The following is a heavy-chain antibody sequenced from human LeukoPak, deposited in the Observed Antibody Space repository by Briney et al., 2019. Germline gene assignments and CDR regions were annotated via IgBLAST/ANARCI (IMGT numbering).Heavy chain of an antibody. V-gene: IGHV3-72*01. CDR1: GFTLSDHY. CDR3: AQFAKGG. J-gene: IGHJ4*02. D-gene: IGHD2-21*01. CDR2: TKHKAHSYTT. Sequence: PGGSLRLSCAASGFTLSDHYMDWVRQAPGKGLEWVGRTKHKAHSYTTEYAASVKGRFTISRDDSKSSLYLQMNSLKIEDTAVYYCAQFAKGGWGQGTLVTVSS.